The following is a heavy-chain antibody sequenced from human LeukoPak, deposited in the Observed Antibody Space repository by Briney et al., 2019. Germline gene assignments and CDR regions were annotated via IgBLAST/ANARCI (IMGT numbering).Heavy chain of an antibody. J-gene: IGHJ4*02. D-gene: IGHD3-22*01. CDR1: GYTFTGYY. V-gene: IGHV1-46*01. CDR2: INPSGGST. Sequence: ASVKVSCKASGYTFTGYYMHWLRQPPGQGLEWMGIINPSGGSTNYAQKFQGRVTMTRDTPTTTVYMDLSSLRSDDTAVYYCARVFSSGYGGLDYWGQGTLVTVSS. CDR3: ARVFSSGYGGLDY.